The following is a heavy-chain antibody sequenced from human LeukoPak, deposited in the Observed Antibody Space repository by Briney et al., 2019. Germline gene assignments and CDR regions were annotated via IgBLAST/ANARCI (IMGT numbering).Heavy chain of an antibody. CDR1: GFTFGDTW. CDR3: ATSYDMGWLIGY. V-gene: IGHV3-7*03. Sequence: PGGPLRLSCAASGFTFGDTWMNWVRQVPGQGLEWVANIRQDGSEKFYVASVKGRFTISRDNGKSSPYLQMNSLRAEDTALYYCATSYDMGWLIGYWGQGTLVTVSS. J-gene: IGHJ4*02. CDR2: IRQDGSEK. D-gene: IGHD3/OR15-3a*01.